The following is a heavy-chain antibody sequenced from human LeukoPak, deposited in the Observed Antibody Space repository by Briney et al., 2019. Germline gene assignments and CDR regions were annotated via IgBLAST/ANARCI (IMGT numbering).Heavy chain of an antibody. CDR2: IYGDDST. CDR1: GFVVSDNY. Sequence: GGSLRLSCTVSGFVVSDNYMSWVRQAPGKGLEWVSIIYGDDSTYYVDSVKGRFTISRDNSKNTLYLQMNSLRAEGTAVYYCAKDQNDFWSGYYYTTFDYWGQGTLVTVSS. V-gene: IGHV3-66*01. CDR3: AKDQNDFWSGYYYTTFDY. J-gene: IGHJ4*02. D-gene: IGHD3-3*01.